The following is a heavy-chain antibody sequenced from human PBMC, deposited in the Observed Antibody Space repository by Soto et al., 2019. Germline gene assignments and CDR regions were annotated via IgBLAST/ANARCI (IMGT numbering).Heavy chain of an antibody. D-gene: IGHD5-12*01. CDR3: ARGSLAGYYCACDV. CDR1: TGSFTGHF. CDR2: INPTRGT. V-gene: IGHV4-34*01. J-gene: IGHJ3*01. Sequence: SETLSLTCAVKTGSFTGHFWGWIRQPPGKGLEWIGEINPTRGTNYNPSLKSRVAISIEMSTIQFSLALSSVTAADTAVYYCARGSLAGYYCACDVWGQGTAATVS.